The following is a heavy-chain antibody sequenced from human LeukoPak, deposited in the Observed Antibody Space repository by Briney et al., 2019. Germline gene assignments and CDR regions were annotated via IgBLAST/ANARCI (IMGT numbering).Heavy chain of an antibody. D-gene: IGHD3-10*02. CDR1: RFTFSSYE. Sequence: GGSLRLSCAASRFTFSSYEMSWARQAPGKGLEGGSYISRRGHTIYYADSVKGRFTISRDNAKISLDLQMDSLRAEDTAVYYCAELGITMIGGVWGKGTTVTISS. V-gene: IGHV3-48*03. CDR3: AELGITMIGGV. CDR2: ISRRGHTI. J-gene: IGHJ6*04.